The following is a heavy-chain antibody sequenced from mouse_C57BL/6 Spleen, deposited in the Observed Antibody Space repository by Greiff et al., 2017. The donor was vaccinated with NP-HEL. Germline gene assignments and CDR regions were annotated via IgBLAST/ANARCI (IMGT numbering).Heavy chain of an antibody. CDR1: GYTFTSYD. CDR3: ARGNYYGSSYGWYFEV. Sequence: QVQLKQSGPELVKPGASVKLSCKASGYTFTSYDINWVKQRPGQGLEWIGWIYPRDGSTKYNEKFKGKATLTVDTSSSTAYMELHSLTSEDSAVYFCARGNYYGSSYGWYFEVWGTGTTVTVSS. CDR2: IYPRDGST. V-gene: IGHV1-85*01. D-gene: IGHD1-1*01. J-gene: IGHJ1*03.